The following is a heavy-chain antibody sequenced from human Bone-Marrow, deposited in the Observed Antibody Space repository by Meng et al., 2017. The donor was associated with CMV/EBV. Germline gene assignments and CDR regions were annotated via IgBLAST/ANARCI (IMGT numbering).Heavy chain of an antibody. CDR3: ARDCSSTSCYTPRYGMDV. D-gene: IGHD2-2*02. V-gene: IGHV4-39*07. J-gene: IGHJ6*02. CDR2: IYYSGST. CDR1: GGSISSSSYY. Sequence: SETLSLTCTVSGGSISSSSYYWGWIRQPPGKGLEWIGSIYYSGSTNYNPSLKSRVTISVDTSKNQFSLKLSSVTAADTAVYYCARDCSSTSCYTPRYGMDVWGQGTTVTVS.